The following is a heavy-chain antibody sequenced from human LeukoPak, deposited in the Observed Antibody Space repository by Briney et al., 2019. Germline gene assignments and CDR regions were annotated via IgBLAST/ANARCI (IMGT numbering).Heavy chain of an antibody. V-gene: IGHV1-2*02. CDR1: GYTFTGYY. CDR2: INPNTGGT. D-gene: IGHD5-18*01. Sequence: ASVKVSCKASGYTFTGYYMHWMRQAPGQGLEWMGWINPNTGGTNYAQKFQGRVTITRDTSISTAYMELSRLRSDDTAVYYCARLVDTAMVSSAFDIWGQGTMVTVSS. J-gene: IGHJ3*02. CDR3: ARLVDTAMVSSAFDI.